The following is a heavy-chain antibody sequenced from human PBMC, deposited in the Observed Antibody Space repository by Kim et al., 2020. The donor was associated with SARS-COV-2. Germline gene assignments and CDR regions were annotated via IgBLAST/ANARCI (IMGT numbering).Heavy chain of an antibody. D-gene: IGHD6-13*01. CDR3: TRGGWSRSWYSWFDP. Sequence: GGSLRLSCTASGFTFGDYAMSWVRQAPGKGLEWVGFIRSKAYGGTTEYAASVKGRFTISRDDSKSFAYLQMNSLKTEDTAVYYCTRGGWSRSWYSWFDPWGQGTLDTV. J-gene: IGHJ5*02. CDR2: IRSKAYGGTT. V-gene: IGHV3-49*04. CDR1: GFTFGDYA.